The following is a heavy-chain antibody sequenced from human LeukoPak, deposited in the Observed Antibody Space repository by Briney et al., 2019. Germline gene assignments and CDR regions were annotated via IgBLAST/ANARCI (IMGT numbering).Heavy chain of an antibody. CDR3: ARHTRVTATIDY. CDR2: IYYNGST. D-gene: IGHD4-23*01. J-gene: IGHJ4*02. CDR1: GGSISSSSYY. Sequence: PSETLSLTCTVSGGSISSSSYYWGWIRQPPGKGLEWIGSIYYNGSTYYNPSLKSRVTISVDTSKNQFSLKLSSVTAADTAVYYCARHTRVTATIDYWGQGTLVTVSS. V-gene: IGHV4-39*01.